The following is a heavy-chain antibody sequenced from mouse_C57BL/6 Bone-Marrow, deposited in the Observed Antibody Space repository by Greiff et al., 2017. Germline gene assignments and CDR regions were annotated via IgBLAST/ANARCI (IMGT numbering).Heavy chain of an antibody. CDR3: TTAYYEDYFDY. J-gene: IGHJ2*01. V-gene: IGHV14-4*01. CDR2: IDPENGDT. Sequence: EVQLVESGAELVRPGASVKLSCTASGFNIKDDYMHWVKQRPEQGLAWIGWIDPENGDTEYASKFQGKATITADTSSNTAYLQLSSLTSEDTAVYYCTTAYYEDYFDYWGQGTTLTVSS. D-gene: IGHD1-1*01. CDR1: GFNIKDDY.